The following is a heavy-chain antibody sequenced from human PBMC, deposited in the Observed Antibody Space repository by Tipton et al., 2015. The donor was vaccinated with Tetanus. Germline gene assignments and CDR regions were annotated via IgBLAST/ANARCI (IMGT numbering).Heavy chain of an antibody. CDR3: ARSHGSGGLLWFDS. V-gene: IGHV4-30-2*06. J-gene: IGHJ5*01. CDR2: IFHTGGT. Sequence: TLSLTCTVSGGSINNGAYTWSWIRQSPGKGLEWIGYIFHTGGTYYNPSLKSRVTISVDGPKNQLSLNLKSVTAGDTAVYYCARSHGSGGLLWFDSSGQGTLVTVSS. D-gene: IGHD3-10*01. CDR1: GGSINNGAYT.